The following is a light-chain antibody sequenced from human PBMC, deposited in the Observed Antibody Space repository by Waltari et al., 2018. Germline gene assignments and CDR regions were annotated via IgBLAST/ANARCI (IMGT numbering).Light chain of an antibody. J-gene: IGLJ1*01. CDR3: SSYTTSSAPGV. CDR1: DSHVGASDF. V-gene: IGLV2-14*01. CDR2: EVS. Sequence: QSALTQPPSVFGSPGKSTTIPCSGTDSHVGASDFVSWYQQHPGKAPHLIIYEVSNRPSGIVNRFSASKSGNTASLTISGLQAEDEADYYCSSYTTSSAPGVFGTGTRVTVL.